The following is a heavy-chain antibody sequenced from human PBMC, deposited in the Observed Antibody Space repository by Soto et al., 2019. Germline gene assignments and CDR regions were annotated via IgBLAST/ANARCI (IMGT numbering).Heavy chain of an antibody. CDR2: ISYDGNVA. CDR3: AKEGSITNWYFDY. CDR1: GFTFSSYG. J-gene: IGHJ4*02. Sequence: VQLVESGGGVVQPGRSLRLSCAASGFTFSSYGMHWVRQAPGKGLEWVTVISYDGNVAYYADSVKGRFTISRDNSKNTLYLQMNSLRTEDTAMYYCAKEGSITNWYFDYWGQGTLVTVSS. V-gene: IGHV3-30*18. D-gene: IGHD1-1*01.